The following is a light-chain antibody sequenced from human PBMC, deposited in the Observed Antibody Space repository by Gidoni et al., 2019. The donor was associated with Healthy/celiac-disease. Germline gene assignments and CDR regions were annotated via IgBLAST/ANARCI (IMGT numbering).Light chain of an antibody. CDR1: QSVSSSY. CDR3: QQYGSLYT. J-gene: IGKJ2*01. Sequence: ESVLTQSPGTLSLSSGERATLSCRASQSVSSSYLAWYQQKPGQAPRLLIYGASSRATGIPDRFSGSGSGTDFTLTISILEPEDFAVYYCQQYGSLYTFGQGTQLEI. CDR2: GAS. V-gene: IGKV3-20*01.